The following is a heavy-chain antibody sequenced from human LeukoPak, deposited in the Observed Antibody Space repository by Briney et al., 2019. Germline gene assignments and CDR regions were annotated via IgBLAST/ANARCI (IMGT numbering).Heavy chain of an antibody. D-gene: IGHD3-3*01. V-gene: IGHV3-21*01. CDR1: GFTFSSYS. J-gene: IGHJ4*02. CDR3: ATDRGWRTSGYYLYYFEY. Sequence: GGSLRLSCAASGFTFSSYSMNWVRQAPGKGLEWVSSISSSSSYIYYADSVKGRFTISRDNAKNSLYLQMNSLRAEDTAVYYCATDRGWRTSGYYLYYFEYWGQGTLVTYSS. CDR2: ISSSSSYI.